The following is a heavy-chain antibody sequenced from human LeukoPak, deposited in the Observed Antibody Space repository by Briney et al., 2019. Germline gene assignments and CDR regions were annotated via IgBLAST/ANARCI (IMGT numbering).Heavy chain of an antibody. CDR2: INPNSGGT. V-gene: IGHV1-2*02. CDR3: ARDGSGSTGYNWFDP. CDR1: GYTFTVYY. Sequence: ASVKVSCKASGYTFTVYYMHWLRQAQGQVLEFMGWINPNSGGTNYAQKFQGRVTMTRDTSISTAYMELSRLRSDDTAVYYCARDGSGSTGYNWFDPWGQGTLVTVSS. J-gene: IGHJ5*02. D-gene: IGHD3-10*01.